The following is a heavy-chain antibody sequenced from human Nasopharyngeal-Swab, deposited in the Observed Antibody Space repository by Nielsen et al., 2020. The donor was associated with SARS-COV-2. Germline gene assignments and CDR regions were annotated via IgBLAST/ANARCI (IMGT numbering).Heavy chain of an antibody. Sequence: GESLKISCAASGFTLSSQYMNWVRQAPGKGLEWVSLIYSGGDTDYADSVKGRFIMSRDKSKNTLYLQMNRLRAEDTAVYYCARGESGFDPLDCWGQGTLVTVSS. CDR1: GFTLSSQY. J-gene: IGHJ4*02. D-gene: IGHD3-3*01. CDR2: IYSGGDT. V-gene: IGHV3-53*01. CDR3: ARGESGFDPLDC.